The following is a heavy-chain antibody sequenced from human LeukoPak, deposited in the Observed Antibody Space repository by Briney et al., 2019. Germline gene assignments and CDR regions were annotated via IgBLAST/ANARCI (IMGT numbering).Heavy chain of an antibody. V-gene: IGHV1-18*01. Sequence: GASVKVSCKASGYTFTSYGISWVRQAPGQGLEWMGWISAYNGNTNYAQKLQGRATMTTDTSTSTAYMELRSLRSDDTAVYYCARVPMVRGSPSYYFDYWGQGTLVTVSS. D-gene: IGHD3-10*01. CDR1: GYTFTSYG. CDR2: ISAYNGNT. J-gene: IGHJ4*02. CDR3: ARVPMVRGSPSYYFDY.